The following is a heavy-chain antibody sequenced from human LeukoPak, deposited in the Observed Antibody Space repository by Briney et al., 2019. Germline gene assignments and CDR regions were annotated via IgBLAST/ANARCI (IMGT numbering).Heavy chain of an antibody. CDR2: INKSGRT. CDR1: GGSFSDYS. D-gene: IGHD3-16*01. Sequence: SETLSLTCAVYGGSFSDYSWGWIRHPPGKGLEWIGEINKSGRTNYHPSRKSRVTISVDTSKNQFSLKLTSVTTADTAVYYCANWGRSGAALARGANWFDPWGQGTLVTVSS. J-gene: IGHJ5*02. V-gene: IGHV4-34*01. CDR3: ANWGRSGAALARGANWFDP.